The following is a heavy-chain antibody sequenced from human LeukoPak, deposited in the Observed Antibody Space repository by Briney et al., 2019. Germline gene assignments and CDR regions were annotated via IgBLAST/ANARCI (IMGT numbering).Heavy chain of an antibody. Sequence: GGSLRLSCAASGFTFSDYYMSWIRQAPGKGLEWVSFIYSGGNTHYSDSVKGRFTISRDNSKNTLYLQMNTLRAEDTAVYYCARRAGEYSHPYDYWGQGTLVTVSS. V-gene: IGHV3-53*01. D-gene: IGHD4-17*01. J-gene: IGHJ4*02. CDR1: GFTFSDYY. CDR3: ARRAGEYSHPYDY. CDR2: IYSGGNT.